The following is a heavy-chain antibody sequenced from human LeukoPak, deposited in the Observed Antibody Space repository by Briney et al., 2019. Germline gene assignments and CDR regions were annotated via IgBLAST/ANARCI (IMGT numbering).Heavy chain of an antibody. Sequence: SETLSLTCTVSGGSISSGSYYWSWIRQPAGKGLEWIGRIYTSGSTNYNPSLKSRVTISVDTSKNQFFLKLSSVTAADTAVYYCARRYSSGSSNAFDIWGQGTMVTVSS. J-gene: IGHJ3*02. CDR3: ARRYSSGSSNAFDI. CDR2: IYTSGST. V-gene: IGHV4-61*02. CDR1: GGSISSGSYY. D-gene: IGHD6-19*01.